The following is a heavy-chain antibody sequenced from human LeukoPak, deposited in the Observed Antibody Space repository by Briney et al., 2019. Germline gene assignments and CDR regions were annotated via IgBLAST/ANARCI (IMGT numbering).Heavy chain of an antibody. D-gene: IGHD3-10*02. J-gene: IGHJ6*04. Sequence: SGGSLRLSCAASGFTFSRYGMHWVRQAPGKGLEWVAFIRYDGSYKYYADSVKGRFTISRDNSKNTLSLQMNSLRAEDTAVYYCAELGITMIGGVWGKGTTVTISS. V-gene: IGHV3-30*02. CDR1: GFTFSRYG. CDR2: IRYDGSYK. CDR3: AELGITMIGGV.